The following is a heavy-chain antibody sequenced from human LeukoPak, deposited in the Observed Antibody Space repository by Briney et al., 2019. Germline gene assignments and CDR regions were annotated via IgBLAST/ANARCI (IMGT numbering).Heavy chain of an antibody. CDR2: IYTSGST. J-gene: IGHJ6*03. D-gene: IGHD3-10*01. CDR1: GGSISSGSYH. CDR3: ARDYFVRSLYYYYYMDV. V-gene: IGHV4-61*02. Sequence: SETLSLTCTVSGGSISSGSYHWSWIRQPAGKGLEWIGRIYTSGSTNYNPSLKSRVTISVDTSKNQFSLKLSSVTAADTAVYYCARDYFVRSLYYYYYMDVWGKGTTVTVSS.